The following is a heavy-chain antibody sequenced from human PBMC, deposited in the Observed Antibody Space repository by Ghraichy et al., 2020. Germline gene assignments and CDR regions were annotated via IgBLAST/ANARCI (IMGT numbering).Heavy chain of an antibody. CDR1: GGSISGYY. CDR3: ARAGYCSGGSCYRPANYYYFYVYF. V-gene: IGHV4-34*01. CDR2: INHSGST. D-gene: IGHD2-15*01. J-gene: IGHJ6*03. Sequence: SETLSLTCAVYGGSISGYYWSWIRQPPGKGLEWIGEINHSGSTNYNPSLKSRVTISVDTSKNQFSLKLSPVTAADTAVYYCARAGYCSGGSCYRPANYYYFYVYFACKGTTVTFSS.